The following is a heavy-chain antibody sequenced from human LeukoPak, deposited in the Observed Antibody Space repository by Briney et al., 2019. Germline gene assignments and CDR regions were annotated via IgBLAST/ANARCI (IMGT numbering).Heavy chain of an antibody. CDR1: GYSFVGYG. CDR3: AREHSSSWDQFDY. V-gene: IGHV1-18*01. D-gene: IGHD6-13*01. J-gene: IGHJ4*02. CDR2: FNPENGNT. Sequence: ASVEASCKASGYSFVGYGITWVRQSPGQGLEWMGWFNPENGNTNYAQKVQGRVTMPADTSTSTSYMELRSLRSDDTAVCYCAREHSSSWDQFDYWGQGTLVTVSS.